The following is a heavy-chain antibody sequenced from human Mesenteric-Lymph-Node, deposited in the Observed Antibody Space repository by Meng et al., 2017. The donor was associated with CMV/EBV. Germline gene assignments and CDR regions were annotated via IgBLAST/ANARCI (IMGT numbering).Heavy chain of an antibody. Sequence: GESLKISCAASGFTHNDYSMNWVRQAPGKGLEWVSSISSGSSYIYYADSVKGRFTLSRDNAKNSLDLQMNSLRAEDTAVYYCARSSTSRIRYYGMDVWGQGTTVTVSS. J-gene: IGHJ6*02. CDR1: GFTHNDYS. CDR2: ISSGSSYI. V-gene: IGHV3-21*01. D-gene: IGHD6-6*01. CDR3: ARSSTSRIRYYGMDV.